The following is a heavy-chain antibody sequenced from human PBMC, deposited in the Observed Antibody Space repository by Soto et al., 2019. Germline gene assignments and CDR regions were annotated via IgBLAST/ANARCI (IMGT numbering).Heavy chain of an antibody. V-gene: IGHV4-4*02. D-gene: IGHD1-26*01. CDR3: ARSVGDYYYGMDV. J-gene: IGHJ6*02. CDR2: IYHSGST. Sequence: LSLTCAVSGGSVSISNWWSWVRQPPVKGLEWIGEIYHSGSTYYNPSLRSRVTISVDASKNQFSVKVSSVTATDTAVYYCARSVGDYYYGMDVWGQGTTVTVSS. CDR1: GGSVSISNW.